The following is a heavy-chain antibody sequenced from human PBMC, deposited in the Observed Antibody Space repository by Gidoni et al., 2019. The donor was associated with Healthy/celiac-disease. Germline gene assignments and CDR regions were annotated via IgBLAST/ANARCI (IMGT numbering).Heavy chain of an antibody. CDR2: IYTSGST. CDR1: GGSISSGSYY. J-gene: IGHJ6*02. D-gene: IGHD6-13*01. CDR3: ARGRDSSSWSSIWDYGMDV. V-gene: IGHV4-61*02. Sequence: QVQLQESGPGLVKPSQTLSLTCTVSGGSISSGSYYWSWIRQPAGKGLEWIGRIYTSGSTNYNPSLKRRVTISVDTSKNQFSLKLSSVTAADTAVYYCARGRDSSSWSSIWDYGMDVWGQGTTVTVSS.